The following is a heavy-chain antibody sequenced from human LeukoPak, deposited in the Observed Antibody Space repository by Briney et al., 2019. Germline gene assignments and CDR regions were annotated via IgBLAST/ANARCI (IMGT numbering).Heavy chain of an antibody. CDR1: GYTFTSYG. D-gene: IGHD2-2*01. CDR3: ARGYCSSTSCYRLDAFDI. Sequence: ASVKVSCKASGYTFTSYGISWVRQAPGQGLEWMGWISAYNGNTNYAQTLQGRVTMTTDTSTSTAYMELRSLRSDDTAVYYCARGYCSSTSCYRLDAFDIWGQGTMVTVSS. CDR2: ISAYNGNT. V-gene: IGHV1-18*01. J-gene: IGHJ3*02.